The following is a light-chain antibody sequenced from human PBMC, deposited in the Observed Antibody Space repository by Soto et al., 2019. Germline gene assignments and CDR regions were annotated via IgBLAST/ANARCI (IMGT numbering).Light chain of an antibody. CDR3: QQYHNWPIT. CDR2: GAS. Sequence: IVFTQSPVTRSLSPGERATLSFRASQSVSSSYLAWYQQKPGQAPRLLIYGASTRATGIPARFSGSGSGTEFTLTISSLQSEDFAVYYCQQYHNWPITFGQGTRLEIK. V-gene: IGKV3-15*01. J-gene: IGKJ5*01. CDR1: QSVSSSY.